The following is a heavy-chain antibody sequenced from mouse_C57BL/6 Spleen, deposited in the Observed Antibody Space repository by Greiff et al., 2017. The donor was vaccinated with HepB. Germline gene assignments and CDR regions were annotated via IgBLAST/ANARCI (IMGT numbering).Heavy chain of an antibody. J-gene: IGHJ4*01. Sequence: EVMLVESGGGLVKPGGSLKLSCAASGFTFSDYGMHWVRQAPEKGLEWVAYISSGSSTIYYADTVKGRFTISRDNAKNTLFLQMTSLRSEDTAMYYCARWDYGSRDYYAMDYWGQGTSVTVSA. D-gene: IGHD1-1*01. CDR2: ISSGSSTI. CDR3: ARWDYGSRDYYAMDY. CDR1: GFTFSDYG. V-gene: IGHV5-17*01.